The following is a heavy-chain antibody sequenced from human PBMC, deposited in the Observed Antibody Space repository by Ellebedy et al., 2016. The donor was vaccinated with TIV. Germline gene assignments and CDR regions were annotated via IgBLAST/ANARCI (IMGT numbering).Heavy chain of an antibody. V-gene: IGHV3-53*01. CDR1: GFTVSSNY. Sequence: GESLKISCAASGFTVSSNYMSWVRQAPGKGLEWVSVIYSGGNTYYADSVKGRFTISRDIAKNTVYLHMNNLRVEDTAVYYCARDANMVTDYWGQGTLVTVSS. CDR3: ARDANMVTDY. CDR2: IYSGGNT. D-gene: IGHD5-18*01. J-gene: IGHJ4*02.